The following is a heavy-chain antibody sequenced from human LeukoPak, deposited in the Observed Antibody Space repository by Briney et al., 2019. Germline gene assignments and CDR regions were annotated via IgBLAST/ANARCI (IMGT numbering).Heavy chain of an antibody. CDR2: MNLNNGKA. CDR1: GYTFSNHD. J-gene: IGHJ4*02. CDR3: ARTPFDY. Sequence: ASVKVSCKASGYTFSNHDINWVRLAPGQGLEWMGRMNLNNGKADYALKFQGRVSMTRNTSTRTAYMELTSLKSDDTAVYFCARTPFDYWGQGTLVTVTS. V-gene: IGHV1-8*01.